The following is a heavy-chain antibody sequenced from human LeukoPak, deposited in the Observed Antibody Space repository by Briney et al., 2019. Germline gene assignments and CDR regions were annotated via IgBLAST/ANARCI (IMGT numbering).Heavy chain of an antibody. CDR2: IYYSGST. Sequence: SETLSLTCSVSGGSINNYYWSWIRQPPKKGLEWIGFIYYSGSTNYNPSLKSRVTISVDTSKNQFSLKLSSVTAADTAVYYCARTRGNSFLYYYGMDVWGQGTTVTVSS. CDR1: GGSINNYY. V-gene: IGHV4-59*01. D-gene: IGHD4-23*01. CDR3: ARTRGNSFLYYYGMDV. J-gene: IGHJ6*02.